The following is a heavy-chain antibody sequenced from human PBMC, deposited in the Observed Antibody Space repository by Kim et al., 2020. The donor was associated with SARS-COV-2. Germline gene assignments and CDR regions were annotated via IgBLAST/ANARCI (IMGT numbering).Heavy chain of an antibody. CDR1: GGSISSGGYY. V-gene: IGHV4-31*03. CDR3: ARERVVPAAIGDAFDI. Sequence: SETLSLTCTVSGGSISSGGYYWSWIRQHPGKGLEWIGYIYYSGSTYYNPSLKSRVTISVDTSKNQFSLKLSSVTAADTAVYYCARERVVPAAIGDAFDIWGQGTMVTVSS. D-gene: IGHD2-2*02. J-gene: IGHJ3*02. CDR2: IYYSGST.